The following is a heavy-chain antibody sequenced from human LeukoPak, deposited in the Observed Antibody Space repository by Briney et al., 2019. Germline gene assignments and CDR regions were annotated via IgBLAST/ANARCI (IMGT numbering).Heavy chain of an antibody. CDR2: ITSDGSST. D-gene: IGHD3-10*01. V-gene: IGHV3-74*01. CDR1: GFTFSSSW. CDR3: ARDGGDDAFDI. Sequence: GGSLRLSCAASGFTFSSSWMSWVRQAPGKGLVWVSRITSDGSSTSYADSVKGRFTISRDNAKNTLYLQMNSLRAEDTAVYYCARDGGDDAFDIWGQGTMVTVSS. J-gene: IGHJ3*02.